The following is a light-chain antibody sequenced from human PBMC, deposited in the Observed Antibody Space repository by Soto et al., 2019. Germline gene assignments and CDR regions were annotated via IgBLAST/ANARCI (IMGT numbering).Light chain of an antibody. CDR1: ASNIGRDP. J-gene: IGLJ1*01. Sequence: QSVLTQPPSASGAPGQRVTISCSGSASNIGRDPVNWYQQVPGTAPKLLIYENNHRPSGVPDRFSGSKSGTSASLVISGLQSEDEAEYFCAGWDGSLKGFVFGTGNKPTVL. V-gene: IGLV1-44*01. CDR3: AGWDGSLKGFV. CDR2: ENN.